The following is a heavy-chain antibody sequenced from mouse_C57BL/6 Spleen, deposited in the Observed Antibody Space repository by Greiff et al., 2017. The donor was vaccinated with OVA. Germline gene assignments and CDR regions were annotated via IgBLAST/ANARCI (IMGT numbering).Heavy chain of an antibody. CDR2: IYPGDGDT. Sequence: VKLQQSGPELVKPGASVKISCKASGYAFSSSWMNWVKQRPGKGLEWIGRIYPGDGDTNYNGKFKGKATLTADKSSSTAYMQLSSLTSEDSAVYFCARGTTVVVDYWGQGTTLTVSS. V-gene: IGHV1-82*01. CDR3: ARGTTVVVDY. D-gene: IGHD1-1*01. J-gene: IGHJ2*01. CDR1: GYAFSSSW.